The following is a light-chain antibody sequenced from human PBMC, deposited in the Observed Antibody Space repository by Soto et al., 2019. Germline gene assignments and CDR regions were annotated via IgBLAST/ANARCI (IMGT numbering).Light chain of an antibody. CDR1: HSDIGNYNY. J-gene: IGLJ1*01. CDR2: DVG. V-gene: IGLV2-14*03. Sequence: QSVLTQPASVSGSPGQSITISCTGTHSDIGNYNYVSWYQHLPGKAPKLMIYDVGSRPSGVSSRFSGSKSGNTASLAISGLQAEDEADYSCNSYREAHPRFYVFGTGTKVTV. CDR3: NSYREAHPRFYV.